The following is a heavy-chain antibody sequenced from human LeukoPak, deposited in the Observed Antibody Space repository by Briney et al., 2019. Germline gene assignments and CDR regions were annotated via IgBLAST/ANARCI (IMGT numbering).Heavy chain of an antibody. CDR2: ISSSSSTI. CDR3: ARDCDGRTGCYVRDY. V-gene: IGHV3-48*01. J-gene: IGHJ4*02. CDR1: GFTFSSYS. Sequence: PGGSLRLSCAASGFTFSSYSMNWVRQAPGKGLEWVSYISSSSSTIYYADSVKGRFTISRDNAKNSLYLQMNSLRAEDTAVYYCARDCDGRTGCYVRDYWGQGTPVTVSS. D-gene: IGHD2-2*01.